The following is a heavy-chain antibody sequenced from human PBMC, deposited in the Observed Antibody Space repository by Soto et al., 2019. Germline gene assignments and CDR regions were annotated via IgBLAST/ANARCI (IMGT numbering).Heavy chain of an antibody. CDR3: AKVVPIAAAIYFDY. Sequence: EVQLVESGGGLVQPGRSLRLSCAASGFTFDDYAMHWVRRAPGKGLEWVSGISWNSGSIGYADSVKGRFTISRDNAKNSLYLQMNSLRAEDTALYYCAKVVPIAAAIYFDYWGQGTLVTVSS. J-gene: IGHJ4*02. D-gene: IGHD6-13*01. V-gene: IGHV3-9*01. CDR2: ISWNSGSI. CDR1: GFTFDDYA.